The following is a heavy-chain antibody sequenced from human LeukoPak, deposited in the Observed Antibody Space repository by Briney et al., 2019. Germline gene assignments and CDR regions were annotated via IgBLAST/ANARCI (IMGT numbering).Heavy chain of an antibody. V-gene: IGHV3-7*01. CDR3: TRLPEYYDSSGYFY. CDR2: IKQDGSEK. D-gene: IGHD3-22*01. Sequence: GGSLRLSCAASGFTLSKYWMNWVRQAPGKGLEWVANIKQDGSEKYYVDSVKGRVTISRYNAKNSLYLQMNSLRAEDTAVYYCTRLPEYYDSSGYFYWGQGTLVTVSS. J-gene: IGHJ4*02. CDR1: GFTLSKYW.